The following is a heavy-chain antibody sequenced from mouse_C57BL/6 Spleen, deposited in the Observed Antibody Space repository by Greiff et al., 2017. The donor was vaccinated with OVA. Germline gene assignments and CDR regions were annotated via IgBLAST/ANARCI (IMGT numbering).Heavy chain of an antibody. D-gene: IGHD1-1*01. CDR3: TGGYGSSYFDY. CDR1: GFNIKDYY. J-gene: IGHJ2*01. CDR2: IDPEDGDT. Sequence: EVKLQQSGAELVRPGASVKLSCTASGFNIKDYYMHWVKQRPEQGLEWIGRIDPEDGDTEYAPNFQGKATMSADTSSNTAYLQLSSLTTEDTAVNYCTGGYGSSYFDYWGQGTTLTVSS. V-gene: IGHV14-1*01.